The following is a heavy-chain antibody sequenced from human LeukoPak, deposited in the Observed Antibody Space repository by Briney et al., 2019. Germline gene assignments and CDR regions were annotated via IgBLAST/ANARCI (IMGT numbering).Heavy chain of an antibody. Sequence: PGGSLRLSCAASGITVSSNYMSWVRQAPGKGLEWVSVIHSDGSTFYADSVKGRFTISRDNSKNTLYLQMNSLRAEDTAVYYCARERGYTYGTSLYYFDYWGQGTLVTVSS. D-gene: IGHD5-18*01. V-gene: IGHV3-53*01. CDR3: ARERGYTYGTSLYYFDY. CDR2: IHSDGST. CDR1: GITVSSNY. J-gene: IGHJ4*02.